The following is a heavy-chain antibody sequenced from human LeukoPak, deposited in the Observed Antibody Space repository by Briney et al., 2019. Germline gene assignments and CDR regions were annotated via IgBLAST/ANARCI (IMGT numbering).Heavy chain of an antibody. CDR2: IIPIFGTA. J-gene: IGHJ4*02. CDR3: ASGGRGGYLI. Sequence: SVKVSCKASGGTFSSYAISWVRQAPGQGLEWMGGIIPIFGTANYAQKFQGRVTITTDESTSIAYMELSSLRSEDTAVYYCASGGRGGYLIWGQGTLVTVSS. D-gene: IGHD5-24*01. CDR1: GGTFSSYA. V-gene: IGHV1-69*05.